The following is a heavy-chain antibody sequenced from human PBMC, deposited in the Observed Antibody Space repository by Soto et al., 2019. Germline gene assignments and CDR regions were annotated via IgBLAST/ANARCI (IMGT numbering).Heavy chain of an antibody. D-gene: IGHD3-3*01. V-gene: IGHV1-8*01. CDR1: GYTFTRYD. CDR3: ARDKSGYYDY. Sequence: QVQLVQSGAEVKKPGASVKVSCKASGYTFTRYDINWVRQATGKGLEWMGWMNPNSGNTGYAQKFQGRVTMTWNTSRITAHLDRSSLRSEVTAVYYFARDKSGYYDYWGQGTLVTVSS. CDR2: MNPNSGNT. J-gene: IGHJ4*02.